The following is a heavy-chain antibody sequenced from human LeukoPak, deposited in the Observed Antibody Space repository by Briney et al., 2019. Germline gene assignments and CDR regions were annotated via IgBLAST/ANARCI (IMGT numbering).Heavy chain of an antibody. J-gene: IGHJ3*01. D-gene: IGHD3-10*01. CDR1: GFTFNSYA. CDR3: AKEDPWFGDAFDL. CDR2: ISGGGVGRT. Sequence: GGSLRLSCEASGFTFNSYAMSWVRQAPGKGLGWVSVISGGGVGRTDYADSVRGRFTISRDDSKNTMYLEMNSLTVEDTAVYFCAKEDPWFGDAFDLWGQGTLVTVSS. V-gene: IGHV3-23*01.